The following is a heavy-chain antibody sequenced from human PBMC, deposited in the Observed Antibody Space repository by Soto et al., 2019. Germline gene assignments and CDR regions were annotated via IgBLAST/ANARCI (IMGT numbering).Heavy chain of an antibody. CDR2: IIPFFGTS. J-gene: IGHJ6*02. V-gene: IGHV1-69*01. D-gene: IGHD2-8*02. Sequence: QVQLVQSGAEVKKPGSSVKVSCKASGGTCSSYPLNWVRQAPGQGLEWMGGIIPFFGTSNYGQKFQGRVTITADESTSTAYLELRSLTSEDTAVYYCARVGYVINYGMAIWGQGTTVTVSS. CDR1: GGTCSSYP. CDR3: ARVGYVINYGMAI.